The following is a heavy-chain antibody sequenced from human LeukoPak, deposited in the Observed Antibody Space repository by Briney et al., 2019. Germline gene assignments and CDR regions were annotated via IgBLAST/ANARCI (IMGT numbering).Heavy chain of an antibody. CDR2: IYHSGST. CDR1: GGSISSSNW. D-gene: IGHD6-13*01. Sequence: PSETLSLTCAVSGGSISSSNWWSWVRQPPGKGLEWIGEIYHSGSTNYNPSLKSRVTISVDKSKNQFSLKLSSVTAADTAVYYCAKDRYSGYCFDYWGQGTLVTVSS. CDR3: AKDRYSGYCFDY. J-gene: IGHJ4*02. V-gene: IGHV4-4*02.